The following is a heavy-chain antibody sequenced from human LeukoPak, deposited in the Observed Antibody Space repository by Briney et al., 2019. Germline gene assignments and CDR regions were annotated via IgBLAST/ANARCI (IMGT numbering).Heavy chain of an antibody. CDR3: AKDGSNWS. J-gene: IGHJ5*02. D-gene: IGHD4-11*01. Sequence: GGSLRLSCAASGFTFSSYSMNWVRQAPGKGLEWVSSISSSSSTIYHADSVKGRFTISRDNAKNSLYLRMNSLRAEDTAVYYCAKDGSNWSWGQGTLVTVSS. CDR1: GFTFSSYS. V-gene: IGHV3-48*04. CDR2: ISSSSSTI.